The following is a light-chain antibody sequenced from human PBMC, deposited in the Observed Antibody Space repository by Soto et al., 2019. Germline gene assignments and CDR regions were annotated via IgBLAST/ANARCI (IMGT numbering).Light chain of an antibody. CDR2: DAS. CDR3: QQRSIWPPWT. V-gene: IGKV3-11*01. J-gene: IGKJ1*01. Sequence: EIVLTQSPATVSLSPGERATLTCRASQSVSNFLAWYQHKPGQAPRLLIYDASIRAAGVPARFSGSGSGTDFSLTISSLEPEDFAIYYCQQRSIWPPWTFGQGTKVDI. CDR1: QSVSNF.